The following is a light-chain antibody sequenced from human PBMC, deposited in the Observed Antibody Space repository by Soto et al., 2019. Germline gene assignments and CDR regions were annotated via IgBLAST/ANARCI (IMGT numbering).Light chain of an antibody. CDR3: QQYGSSPPIT. V-gene: IGKV3-20*01. Sequence: EIVLTQSPGTLSLSPGERSTLSCRASQTVGSGYLAWYQQKPVQAPRLLIYGASSRATGIPDRFSGSGSGTDFTLTISRLEPEDFAVYYCQQYGSSPPITFGRGTRLEI. CDR2: GAS. J-gene: IGKJ5*01. CDR1: QTVGSGY.